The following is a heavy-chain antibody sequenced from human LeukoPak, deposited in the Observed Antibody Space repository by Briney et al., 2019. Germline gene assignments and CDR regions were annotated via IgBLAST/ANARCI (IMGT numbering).Heavy chain of an antibody. CDR3: ARERLWLGVFDI. D-gene: IGHD6-19*01. Sequence: SETLSLTCAVWGGSFSGYYWSWIRQPPGKGLEWIGEINHSGSTNCNSSLKSRVTMSVDTSKDQFSLKLRSVTAADTAVYYCARERLWLGVFDIWGQGTTVTVSS. J-gene: IGHJ3*02. V-gene: IGHV4-34*01. CDR2: INHSGST. CDR1: GGSFSGYY.